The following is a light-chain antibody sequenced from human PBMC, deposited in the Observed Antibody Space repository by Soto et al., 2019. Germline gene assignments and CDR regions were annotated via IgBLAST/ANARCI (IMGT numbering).Light chain of an antibody. CDR2: KVS. Sequence: DVVMTQSPLSLPVTLGQPASISCRSNQSLAHSDGIAYFSWFQQRPGRSPRRPIYKVSNRDSGVPARFSGSGSGTDFALKISRVEAEDVGVYYCMQGTHWPITFGQGTRLEIK. J-gene: IGKJ5*01. CDR3: MQGTHWPIT. V-gene: IGKV2-30*02. CDR1: QSLAHSDGIAY.